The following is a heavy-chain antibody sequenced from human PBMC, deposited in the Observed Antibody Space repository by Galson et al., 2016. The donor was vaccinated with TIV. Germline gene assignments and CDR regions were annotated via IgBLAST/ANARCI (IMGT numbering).Heavy chain of an antibody. Sequence: SLRLSCATSGLTFGDFAMSWFRQAPGKGLEWVGSIRSKTYGGSEDYAASVKGRFSISRDDSERIAYLQMNSLKTEDTAVYYCAREGSGWKTDYFFDYWGQGTLVTVSS. V-gene: IGHV3-49*03. CDR2: IRSKTYGGSE. CDR3: AREGSGWKTDYFFDY. CDR1: GLTFGDFA. D-gene: IGHD6-25*01. J-gene: IGHJ4*02.